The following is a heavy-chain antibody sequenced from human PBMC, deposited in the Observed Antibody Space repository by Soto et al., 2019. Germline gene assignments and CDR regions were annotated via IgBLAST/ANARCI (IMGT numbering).Heavy chain of an antibody. CDR3: VAAEQWLADPFDY. CDR1: GFRFNFYW. Sequence: GGSLRLSCAASGFRFNFYWMTWVRQTPGKGLEWVANMGQDEDQAYYVDSVRGRFTVSRDNTKNTVSLQMNTLRAEDTAVYCCVAAEQWLADPFDYWGQGTLVTVSS. D-gene: IGHD6-19*01. J-gene: IGHJ4*02. V-gene: IGHV3-7*01. CDR2: MGQDEDQA.